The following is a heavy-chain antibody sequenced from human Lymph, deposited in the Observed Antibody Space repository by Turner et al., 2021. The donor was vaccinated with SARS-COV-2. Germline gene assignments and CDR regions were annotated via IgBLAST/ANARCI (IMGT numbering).Heavy chain of an antibody. CDR3: AKNEMAMIVVVITLFDY. V-gene: IGHV3-23*01. D-gene: IGHD3-22*01. CDR2: ISGSGGST. CDR1: GFPFSSYA. Sequence: EVQLLESGGGLVQPGGSLRLSCAASGFPFSSYAMSWVRQAPRKGLERVSVISGSGGSTYYADSVKGRFTISRDNSKNTLYLQMNSLRAEDTAVYYCAKNEMAMIVVVITLFDYWGQGTLVTVSS. J-gene: IGHJ4*02.